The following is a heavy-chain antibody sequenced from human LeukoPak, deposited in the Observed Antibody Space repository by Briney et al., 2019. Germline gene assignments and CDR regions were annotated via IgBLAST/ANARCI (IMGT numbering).Heavy chain of an antibody. CDR3: AKVNYADAFDI. J-gene: IGHJ3*02. CDR2: INPNSGGT. V-gene: IGHV1-2*02. Sequence: ASVKVSCKASGYTFNGYYIHWVRQAPGQGLEWMGWINPNSGGTNYAQKFQGRVTMTRDTSISTAYMELSRLRAEDTAVYYCAKVNYADAFDIWGQGTMVTVSS. D-gene: IGHD1-7*01. CDR1: GYTFNGYY.